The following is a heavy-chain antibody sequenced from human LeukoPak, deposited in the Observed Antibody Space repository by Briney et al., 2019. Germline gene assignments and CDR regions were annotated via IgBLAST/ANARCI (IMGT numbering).Heavy chain of an antibody. D-gene: IGHD3-22*01. CDR3: ARDHLYYYDSSGYRPAFDI. CDR1: GFTFSSYW. V-gene: IGHV3-7*01. Sequence: GGSLRLSCAASGFTFSSYWMSWVRQAPGKGLGWVANIKQDGSEKYYVDSVKGRFTISRDNAKNSLYLQMNSLRAEDTAVYYCARDHLYYYDSSGYRPAFDIWGQGTMVTVSS. CDR2: IKQDGSEK. J-gene: IGHJ3*02.